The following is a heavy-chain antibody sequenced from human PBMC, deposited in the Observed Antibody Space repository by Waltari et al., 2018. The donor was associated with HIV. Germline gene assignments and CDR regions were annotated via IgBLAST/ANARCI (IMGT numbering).Heavy chain of an antibody. CDR3: ASTYYDLLEGWYFDF. J-gene: IGHJ4*02. Sequence: QVQLQEWGPGLAKLSETLSLTCSVSDYSIISGYYWGWFWEAPGRGLEWIGGISHSGTTVYSPSLKSRITLFRNTSKNHFFLKLTSATAADTAVYYCASTYYDLLEGWYFDFWGQGRLVTVSS. V-gene: IGHV4-38-2*02. CDR1: DYSIISGYY. D-gene: IGHD3-3*01. CDR2: ISHSGTT.